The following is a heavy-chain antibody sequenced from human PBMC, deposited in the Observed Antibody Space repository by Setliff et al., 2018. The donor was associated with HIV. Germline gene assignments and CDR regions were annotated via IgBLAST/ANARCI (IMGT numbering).Heavy chain of an antibody. CDR3: ARGLYGDYGGDLNWLDP. D-gene: IGHD4-17*01. V-gene: IGHV7-4-1*02. J-gene: IGHJ5*02. Sequence: ASVKVSCKASGYTFTGYAMNWVRQAPGQGLEWMGWINTNTGNPTYAQGFTGRFVFSVDTVVATAYLHINNLKTEDTAIYFCARGLYGDYGGDLNWLDPWGHGTRVTVSS. CDR1: GYTFTGYA. CDR2: INTNTGNP.